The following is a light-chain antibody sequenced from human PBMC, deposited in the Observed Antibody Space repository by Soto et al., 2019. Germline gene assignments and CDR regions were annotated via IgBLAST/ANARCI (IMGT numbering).Light chain of an antibody. CDR3: QEYDNWPPEGT. V-gene: IGKV3-15*01. CDR1: QSVSIN. CDR2: GAS. Sequence: TVLTQSPGTLSVSPGERASLSCGASQSVSINLAWYQQKPGQAPRLLIYGASTRATGIPARFSGSGSGTEFTLSINSLQSEDFAVYYCQEYDNWPPEGTFGQGTKVDIK. J-gene: IGKJ1*01.